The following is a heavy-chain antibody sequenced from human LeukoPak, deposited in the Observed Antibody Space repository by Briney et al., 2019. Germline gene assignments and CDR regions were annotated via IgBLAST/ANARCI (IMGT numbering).Heavy chain of an antibody. CDR1: GGSISSGSYY. CDR2: IYTSGST. CDR3: ARDPYSGTYGDTYYYYMDV. V-gene: IGHV4-61*02. J-gene: IGHJ6*03. Sequence: PLQTLSLTCTVSGGSISSGSYYRSWIRQPAGKGLEWIGRIYTSGSTNYNPSLKSRVTISVDTSKNQFSLKLSSVTAADTAVYYCARDPYSGTYGDTYYYYMDVWGKGTTVTISS. D-gene: IGHD1-26*01.